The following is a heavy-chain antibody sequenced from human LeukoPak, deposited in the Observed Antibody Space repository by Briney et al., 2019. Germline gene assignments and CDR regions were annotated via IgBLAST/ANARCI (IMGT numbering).Heavy chain of an antibody. CDR2: IHSSGTT. V-gene: IGHV4-4*09. D-gene: IGHD3-22*01. Sequence: SETLSLTCTVSGDSISGYYWSWIRQTPGRGLEWIASIHSSGTTKYNPSLKSRVTMSVDTSKNQFSLRLTSVTAADTAVYFCARGYFDTSGSSNPFDYWGQGALVTASS. J-gene: IGHJ4*02. CDR1: GDSISGYY. CDR3: ARGYFDTSGSSNPFDY.